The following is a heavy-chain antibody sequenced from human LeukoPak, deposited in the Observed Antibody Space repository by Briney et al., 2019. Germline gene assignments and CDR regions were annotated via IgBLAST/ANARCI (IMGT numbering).Heavy chain of an antibody. J-gene: IGHJ4*02. V-gene: IGHV3-48*01. CDR1: GFTFSGYS. D-gene: IGHD7-27*01. CDR3: VRESITGDRDFDY. Sequence: PGGSLRLSCAASGFTFSGYSMNWVRQAPGRGLEWLSYISSGSRTIFYADSVKGRFTISRDNGKNSPFLLMSSLRADDTAVYYCVRESITGDRDFDYWGQGTLITVSS. CDR2: ISSGSRTI.